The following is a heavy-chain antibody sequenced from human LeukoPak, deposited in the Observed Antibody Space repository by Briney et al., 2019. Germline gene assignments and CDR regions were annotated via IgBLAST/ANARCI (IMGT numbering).Heavy chain of an antibody. Sequence: AGGSLRLSCEASGFTFSRYAMHWVRQAPGKGLEWVAVISYDGSYTYYADSVKGRFTISRDNSKNTLYLQMTSLRAGDTAVYYCAKGARKGDDYGGFFDSWGQGTLVTVSS. J-gene: IGHJ4*02. CDR3: AKGARKGDDYGGFFDS. V-gene: IGHV3-30*04. CDR2: ISYDGSYT. CDR1: GFTFSRYA. D-gene: IGHD4-23*01.